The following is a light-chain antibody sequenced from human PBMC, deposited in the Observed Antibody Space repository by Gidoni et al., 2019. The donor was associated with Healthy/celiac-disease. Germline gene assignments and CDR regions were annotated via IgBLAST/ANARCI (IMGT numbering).Light chain of an antibody. V-gene: IGLV1-51*01. CDR3: GTWDSSLSVWV. CDR1: SSNIGNNY. CDR2: DNN. J-gene: IGLJ3*02. Sequence: QSVLTQPPSVSAAPGQKVTISCSGSSSNIGNNYVSWYQPLPGTAPKLLIYDNNTRPSGIPDRFSGSKSGTSATLGITGLQTGDEADYYCGTWDSSLSVWVFGGGTKLTVL.